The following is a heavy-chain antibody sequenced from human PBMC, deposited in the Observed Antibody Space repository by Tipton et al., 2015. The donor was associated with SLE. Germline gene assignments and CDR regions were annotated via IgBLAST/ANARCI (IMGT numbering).Heavy chain of an antibody. Sequence: TLSLTCGVSGGSLSGYYWSWIRQPPGKGLEWIGEIHHSGNTKYNVSLKSRVTISVDTSKNQFSLKLSSVTAADTAVYYCARHKRHSNLFYHYYGMDVWGQGTTVTVSS. D-gene: IGHD4-11*01. V-gene: IGHV4-34*01. J-gene: IGHJ6*02. CDR1: GGSLSGYY. CDR3: ARHKRHSNLFYHYYGMDV. CDR2: IHHSGNT.